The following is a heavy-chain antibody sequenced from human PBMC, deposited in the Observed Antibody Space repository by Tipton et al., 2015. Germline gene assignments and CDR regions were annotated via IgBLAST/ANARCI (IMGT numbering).Heavy chain of an antibody. CDR2: IYYIGNT. CDR1: GTSIRSYY. V-gene: IGHV4-59*12. D-gene: IGHD3-3*01. Sequence: TLSLTCNVSGTSIRSYYWSWIRQPPGKGLEWIGYIYYIGNTNYNPSLKSRVTISVDTSKNQFSLKLSSVTAADTAVYYCARLFPSVTHYDFWSGPSMDYYGMDVWGQVTTVTVSS. J-gene: IGHJ6*02. CDR3: ARLFPSVTHYDFWSGPSMDYYGMDV.